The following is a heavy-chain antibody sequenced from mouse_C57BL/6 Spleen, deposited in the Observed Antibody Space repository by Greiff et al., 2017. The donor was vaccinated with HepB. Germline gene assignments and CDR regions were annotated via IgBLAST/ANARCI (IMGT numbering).Heavy chain of an antibody. J-gene: IGHJ4*01. CDR1: GYTFTSYW. CDR2: IDPSDSYT. CDR3: ASYGNAMDY. Sequence: QVQLKQPGAELVMPGASVKLSCKASGYTFTSYWMHWVKQRPGQGLEWIGEIDPSDSYTNYNQKFKGKSTLTVDKSSSTAYMQLSSLTSEDSAVYYCASYGNAMDYWGQGTSVTVSS. D-gene: IGHD1-1*02. V-gene: IGHV1-69*01.